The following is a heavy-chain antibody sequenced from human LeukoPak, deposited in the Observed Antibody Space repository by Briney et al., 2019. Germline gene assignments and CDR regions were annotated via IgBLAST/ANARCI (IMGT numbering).Heavy chain of an antibody. Sequence: ASVKVSCKASGYTFTGYYMHWVRQAPGQGLEWMGWINPNSGGTNYAQKFQGRVTMTRDTSISTAYMELSRLRSDDTAVYYCAREEAYCSSPRCHLDYWGQGSLVTVSS. D-gene: IGHD2-2*01. J-gene: IGHJ4*02. CDR3: AREEAYCSSPRCHLDY. CDR1: GYTFTGYY. V-gene: IGHV1-2*02. CDR2: INPNSGGT.